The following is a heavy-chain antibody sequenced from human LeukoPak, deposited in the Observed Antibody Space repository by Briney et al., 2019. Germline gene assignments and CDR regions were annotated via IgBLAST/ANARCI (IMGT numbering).Heavy chain of an antibody. CDR2: INAGNGNT. D-gene: IGHD4-23*01. CDR1: GYTFTSYA. Sequence: GASVKVSCKASGYTFTSYAMHWVRQAPGQRLEWMGWINAGNGNTKYSQKFQGRVTITADESTSTAYMELSSLRSEDTAVYYCARETNYGGNGYFDYWGQGTLVTVSS. J-gene: IGHJ4*02. CDR3: ARETNYGGNGYFDY. V-gene: IGHV1-3*01.